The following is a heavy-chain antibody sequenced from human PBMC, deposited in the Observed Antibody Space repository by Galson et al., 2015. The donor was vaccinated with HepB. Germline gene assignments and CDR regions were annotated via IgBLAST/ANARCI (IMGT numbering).Heavy chain of an antibody. J-gene: IGHJ4*02. CDR2: AYYRSKWYN. CDR3: ARETELGMTTVTTLDY. CDR1: GDSVSSNSAA. D-gene: IGHD4-17*01. Sequence: CAISGDSVSSNSAAWNWIRQSPSRGLEWLGRAYYRSKWYNDYAVSVKSRITINPDTSKNQFSLQLNSVTPEDTAVYYCARETELGMTTVTTLDYWGQGTLVTVSS. V-gene: IGHV6-1*01.